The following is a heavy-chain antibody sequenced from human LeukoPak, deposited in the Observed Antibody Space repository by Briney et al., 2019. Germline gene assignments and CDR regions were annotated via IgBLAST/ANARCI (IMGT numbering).Heavy chain of an antibody. D-gene: IGHD4-17*01. V-gene: IGHV3-30*02. CDR1: GFTFSSYG. J-gene: IGHJ4*02. CDR3: AKARDQWAYDYGDYAGSVY. CDR2: IRYDGSNT. Sequence: GGSLRLSCAASGFTFSSYGMHWVRQAPGKGLEWLAFIRYDGSNTYYADSGEGGFTIARDNSKNKLYLQMNSLRAEDTAVYHCAKARDQWAYDYGDYAGSVYWGQGTLVTVSS.